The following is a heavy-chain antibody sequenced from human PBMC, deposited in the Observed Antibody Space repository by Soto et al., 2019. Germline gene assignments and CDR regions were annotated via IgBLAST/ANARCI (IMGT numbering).Heavy chain of an antibody. Sequence: GASVKVSFKASGSTFTSYGITWVRQAPGQGLEWMGWISAYNGNTNYAQKLQGRVTMTTDTSTSTAYMDLRSLRSDDTAVYYCARRQTALGDYEATHWFDPWGQGTLVTVSS. CDR1: GSTFTSYG. D-gene: IGHD4-17*01. CDR3: ARRQTALGDYEATHWFDP. CDR2: ISAYNGNT. J-gene: IGHJ5*02. V-gene: IGHV1-18*01.